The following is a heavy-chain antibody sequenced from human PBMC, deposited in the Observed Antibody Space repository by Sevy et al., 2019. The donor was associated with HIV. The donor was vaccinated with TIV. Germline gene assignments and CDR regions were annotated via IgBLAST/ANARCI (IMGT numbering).Heavy chain of an antibody. CDR1: GGSIGTGSDY. CDR3: ARLNFDVLGGSYDAFDI. D-gene: IGHD3-3*01. Sequence: SETLSLTCTVSGGSIGTGSDYWSWIRQPAGKGLEWIGRIYTSGTTNYNPFLKSRVSISLDTSKNQFSLKLSSVTAADTAVYYCARLNFDVLGGSYDAFDIWGQGTKVTVSS. V-gene: IGHV4-61*02. CDR2: IYTSGTT. J-gene: IGHJ3*02.